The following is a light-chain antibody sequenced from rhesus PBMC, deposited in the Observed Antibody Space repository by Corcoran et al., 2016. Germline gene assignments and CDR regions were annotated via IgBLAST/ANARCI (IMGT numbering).Light chain of an antibody. CDR3: SSYTSSSTFI. V-gene: IGLV2-13*03. CDR2: EVS. CDR1: SSDIGDYNR. J-gene: IGLJ1*01. Sequence: QAAPTQSPSVSGSPGQSATISCTGTSSDIGDYNRVSWYQQHPGKAHKLMIYEVSKRPSGVYDRFSGSKSDNTPSLTISGLQAEDETVYYCSSYTSSSTFIFGAGTRRTVL.